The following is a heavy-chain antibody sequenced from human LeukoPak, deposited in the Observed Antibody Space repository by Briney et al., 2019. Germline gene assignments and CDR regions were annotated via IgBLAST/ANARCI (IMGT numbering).Heavy chain of an antibody. CDR3: AKDRRHFDWFVDY. D-gene: IGHD3-9*01. Sequence: PGGSLRLSCAASGFTFSSYGMSWVRQAPGKGLEWVSAISGSGGSTYYADSVKGRFTSSRDNSKNTLYLQMNSLRAEDTAVYYCAKDRRHFDWFVDYWGQGTLVTVSS. CDR2: ISGSGGST. V-gene: IGHV3-23*01. J-gene: IGHJ4*02. CDR1: GFTFSSYG.